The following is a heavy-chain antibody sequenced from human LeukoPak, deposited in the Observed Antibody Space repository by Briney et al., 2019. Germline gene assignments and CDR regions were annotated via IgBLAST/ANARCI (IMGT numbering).Heavy chain of an antibody. J-gene: IGHJ4*02. CDR3: ARGQYNSGWMGGTLFDY. CDR1: GYTFTSYD. D-gene: IGHD6-19*01. V-gene: IGHV1-8*01. Sequence: GASVKVSCKASGYTFTSYDINWVRQATGQGLEWVGWMNPNSGNTGYAQKFQGRVTMTRNTSISTAYMELSSLRSEDTAVYYCARGQYNSGWMGGTLFDYWGQGTLVTVSS. CDR2: MNPNSGNT.